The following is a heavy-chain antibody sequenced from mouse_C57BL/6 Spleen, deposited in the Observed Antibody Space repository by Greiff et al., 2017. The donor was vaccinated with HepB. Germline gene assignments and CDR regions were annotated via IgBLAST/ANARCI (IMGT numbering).Heavy chain of an antibody. CDR3: ARGDNYYGSTPFAY. J-gene: IGHJ3*01. D-gene: IGHD1-1*01. Sequence: EVQLQQSGPELVKPGASVKISCKASGYTFTDYYMNWVKQSHGKSLEWIGDINPNNGGTSYNQKFKGKATLTVDKSSSTAYMELRSLTSEDSAVYYWARGDNYYGSTPFAYWGQGTRVTVSA. CDR2: INPNNGGT. V-gene: IGHV1-26*01. CDR1: GYTFTDYY.